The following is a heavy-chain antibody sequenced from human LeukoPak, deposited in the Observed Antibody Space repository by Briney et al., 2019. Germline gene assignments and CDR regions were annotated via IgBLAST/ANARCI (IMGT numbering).Heavy chain of an antibody. V-gene: IGHV1-69*06. CDR3: ARGYCSGTSCSWFDP. CDR2: IIPIFDTA. Sequence: ASVKVSCKASGGTFSGYTISWVRQAPGQGLGWMGGIIPIFDTANYAQKFQGRVTITADKSTSTVYMELSSLRSEDTAVYYCARGYCSGTSCSWFDPWGQGTLVTVSS. CDR1: GGTFSGYT. D-gene: IGHD2-2*01. J-gene: IGHJ5*02.